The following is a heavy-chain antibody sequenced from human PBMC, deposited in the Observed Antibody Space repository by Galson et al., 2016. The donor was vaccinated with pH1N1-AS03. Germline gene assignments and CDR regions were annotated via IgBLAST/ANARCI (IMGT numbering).Heavy chain of an antibody. Sequence: SLRLSCAASGFIFKIDAMSWVRQAPGKGLEWVSVISATGGNTYYADSVKGRFTISRDNSKNTVSLQMNSLRAEDTAVYYCAKGGRYYDSLIDFWGQGTLVTVPS. CDR1: GFIFKIDA. CDR2: ISATGGNT. V-gene: IGHV3-23*01. J-gene: IGHJ4*02. CDR3: AKGGRYYDSLIDF. D-gene: IGHD3-22*01.